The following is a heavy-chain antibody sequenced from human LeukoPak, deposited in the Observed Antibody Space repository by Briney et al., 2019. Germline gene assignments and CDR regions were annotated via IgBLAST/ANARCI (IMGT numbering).Heavy chain of an antibody. CDR3: ASPESDFWSGAFDY. J-gene: IGHJ4*02. D-gene: IGHD3-3*01. V-gene: IGHV3-11*01. CDR2: ISSSGSTI. CDR1: GFTFSDYY. Sequence: PGGSLRLSCAASGFTFSDYYMSWLRQAPGKGLEWVSYISSSGSTIYYADSVKGRFTISRDNAKNSLYLQMNSLRAEDTAVYYCASPESDFWSGAFDYWGQGTLVTVSS.